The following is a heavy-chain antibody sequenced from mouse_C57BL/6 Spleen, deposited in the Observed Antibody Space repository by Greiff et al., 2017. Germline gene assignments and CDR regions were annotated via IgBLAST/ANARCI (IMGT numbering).Heavy chain of an antibody. CDR3: TRDDYGAMDY. CDR1: GFTFSSYA. Sequence: EVHLVESGEGLVKPGGSLKLSCAASGFTFSSYAMSWVRQTPEKRLEWVAYISSGGDYIYYADTVKGRFTISRDNARNTLYLQMSSLKSVDTARYYCTRDDYGAMDYWGQGTSVTVSS. V-gene: IGHV5-9-1*02. J-gene: IGHJ4*01. CDR2: ISSGGDYI.